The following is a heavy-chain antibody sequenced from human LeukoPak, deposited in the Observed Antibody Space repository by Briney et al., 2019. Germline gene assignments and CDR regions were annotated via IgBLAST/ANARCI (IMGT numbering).Heavy chain of an antibody. D-gene: IGHD3-10*01. J-gene: IGHJ4*02. CDR2: IWYDGSNK. CDR1: GFTFSSYG. CDR3: ARDPGYYGSGSYFDY. V-gene: IGHV3-33*01. Sequence: PGGSLRLSCAASGFTFSSYGMHWVRQAPGKGLEWVAVIWYDGSNKYYADSVKGRFTISRDNSKNTLYLQMNSLRAEDTAVYYCARDPGYYGSGSYFDYWGQGTLVTVSS.